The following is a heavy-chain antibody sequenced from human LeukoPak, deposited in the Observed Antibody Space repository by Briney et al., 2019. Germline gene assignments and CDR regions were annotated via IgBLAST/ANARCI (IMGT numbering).Heavy chain of an antibody. J-gene: IGHJ4*02. Sequence: GGSLRLSCAASGFTFSSYGMHWVRQAPGKGLEWVAVISYDGSNKYYADSVKGRFTISRDNAKNSLYLQMNSLRAEDTAAYYCAREGDYGSGSTFDYWGQGTLVTVSS. V-gene: IGHV3-30*03. CDR2: ISYDGSNK. CDR1: GFTFSSYG. D-gene: IGHD3-10*01. CDR3: AREGDYGSGSTFDY.